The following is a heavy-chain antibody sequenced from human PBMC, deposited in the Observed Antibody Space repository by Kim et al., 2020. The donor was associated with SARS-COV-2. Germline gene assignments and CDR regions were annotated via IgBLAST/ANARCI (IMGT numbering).Heavy chain of an antibody. CDR2: ISGSGGST. Sequence: GGSLRLSCAASGFTFSSYAMSWVRQAPGKGLEWVSAISGSGGSTYYADSVKGRFTISRDNSKNTLYLQMNSLRAEDTAVYYCAKDLRITMVRGVQAFDIWGQGTMVTVSS. V-gene: IGHV3-23*01. CDR1: GFTFSSYA. J-gene: IGHJ3*02. CDR3: AKDLRITMVRGVQAFDI. D-gene: IGHD3-10*01.